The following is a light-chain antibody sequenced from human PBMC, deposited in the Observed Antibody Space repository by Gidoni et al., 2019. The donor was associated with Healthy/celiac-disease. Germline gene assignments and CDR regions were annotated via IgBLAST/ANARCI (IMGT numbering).Light chain of an antibody. CDR1: QGISSY. V-gene: IGKV1-9*01. Sequence: DIQLTQSPSFLSASVGDRVTITCRASQGISSYLAWYQQKPGKAPKLLIYAASTLQSGVPSRFSGRGSGTEFTLTISSLQPEDFATYYCQQLNSYPLSYTFGQGTKLEIK. CDR3: QQLNSYPLSYT. J-gene: IGKJ2*01. CDR2: AAS.